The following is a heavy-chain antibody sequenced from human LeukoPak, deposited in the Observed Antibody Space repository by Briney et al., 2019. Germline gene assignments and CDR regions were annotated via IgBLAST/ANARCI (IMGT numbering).Heavy chain of an antibody. CDR1: GFNFRTYW. CDR3: ARDRRLDFYYYMDV. V-gene: IGHV3-7*01. D-gene: IGHD5/OR15-5a*01. CDR2: INLDGSET. J-gene: IGHJ6*03. Sequence: PGGTLRLSCAASGFNFRTYWMSWVRQAQGTGLERVANINLDGSETYYVDSVKGRFTISRDNAKDSLYLQMNSLRADDTAVYYCARDRRLDFYYYMDVWGKGTTVTVSS.